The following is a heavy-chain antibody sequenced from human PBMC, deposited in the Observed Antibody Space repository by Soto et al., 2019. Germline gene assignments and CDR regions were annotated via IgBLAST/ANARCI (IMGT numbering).Heavy chain of an antibody. CDR1: GFTFSSYG. D-gene: IGHD3-10*02. V-gene: IGHV3-30*18. J-gene: IGHJ3*02. CDR3: AKDSLRSGSYYSFDAFDI. CDR2: ISYDGSNK. Sequence: QLQLVESGGGVVQPGRSLRLSCAASGFTFSSYGMHWVRQAPGKGLEWVAVISYDGSNKYYADSVKGRFTISRDNSKNTLYLQMNSLRAEDTAVYYCAKDSLRSGSYYSFDAFDIWGQGTMVTVSS.